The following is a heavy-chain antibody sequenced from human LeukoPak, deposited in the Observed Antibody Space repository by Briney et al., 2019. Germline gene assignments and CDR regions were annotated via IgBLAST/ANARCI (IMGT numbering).Heavy chain of an antibody. CDR3: AKDYSGGGLWFGGLWS. J-gene: IGHJ5*02. V-gene: IGHV3-23*01. CDR2: ISNSGGRT. Sequence: PRGTLRLSCAASGFTFSTYGMTWVRLAPGKGLEWVSAISNSGGRTYYADSVRGRFTISRDNSKNTLYLQMNSLRAEDTAVYYCAKDYSGGGLWFGGLWSSGQGTLVTVSS. D-gene: IGHD3-10*01. CDR1: GFTFSTYG.